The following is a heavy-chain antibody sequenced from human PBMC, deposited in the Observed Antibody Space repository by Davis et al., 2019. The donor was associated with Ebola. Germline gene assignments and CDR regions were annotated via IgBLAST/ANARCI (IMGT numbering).Heavy chain of an antibody. CDR1: GFVFRNYV. Sequence: GGSLRLSCAASGFVFRNYVMSWVRQAPGKGLEWVSTLGTSADTYYADSVKGRFTISRDNSKNPLYLQMNGLRVEDTAIYYCAKDTSNIWFDIWGQGTNVTVSS. CDR2: LGTSADT. D-gene: IGHD1-26*01. CDR3: AKDTSNIWFDI. V-gene: IGHV3-23*01. J-gene: IGHJ3*02.